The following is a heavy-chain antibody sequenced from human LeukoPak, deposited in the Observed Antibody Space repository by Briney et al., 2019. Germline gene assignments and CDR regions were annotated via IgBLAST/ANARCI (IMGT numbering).Heavy chain of an antibody. CDR2: IIPILGIA. V-gene: IGHV1-69*04. CDR1: GGTFSSYA. CDR3: ARGQAAGTNSKKSHFQH. Sequence: GASVKVSCKASGGTFSSYAISWVRQAPGQGLEWMGRIIPILGIANYAQKFQGRVTITADKSTSTAYMELSSLRSEDTAVYYCARGQAAGTNSKKSHFQHWGQGTLVTVSS. J-gene: IGHJ1*01. D-gene: IGHD6-13*01.